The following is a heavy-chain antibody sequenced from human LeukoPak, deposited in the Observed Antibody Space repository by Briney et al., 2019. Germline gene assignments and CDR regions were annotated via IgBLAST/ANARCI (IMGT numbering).Heavy chain of an antibody. CDR3: AQGFSSGWYLY. V-gene: IGHV3-23*01. Sequence: GGSLRLSCAVSGFSVSSFGMSWVRQAPGKGREWISAISLNGETTWYADSVKGRFIISRDNSKNTLYLQLTSLRAEDTAVYYCAQGFSSGWYLYWGQGSLVSVSS. CDR1: GFSVSSFG. D-gene: IGHD6-19*01. CDR2: ISLNGETT. J-gene: IGHJ4*02.